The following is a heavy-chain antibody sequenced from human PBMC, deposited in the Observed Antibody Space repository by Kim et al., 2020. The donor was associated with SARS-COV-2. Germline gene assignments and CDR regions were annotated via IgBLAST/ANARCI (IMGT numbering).Heavy chain of an antibody. CDR3: FRGHVDS. D-gene: IGHD3-16*01. J-gene: IGHJ4*02. CDR2: GSSGAT. V-gene: IGHV3-23*01. Sequence: GSSGATYYADSVKGRFTGSRDNSETTLYLQMTSLGADDTAVYYCFRGHVDSWGQGTLVTVSS.